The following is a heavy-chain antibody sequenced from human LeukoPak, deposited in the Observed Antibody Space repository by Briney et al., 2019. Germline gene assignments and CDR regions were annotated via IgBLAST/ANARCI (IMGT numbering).Heavy chain of an antibody. D-gene: IGHD3-22*01. Sequence: PSETLSLTCTVSGGSVNSGTYYWSWIRQPPGKGLEWIGNIYYSGSAYYNPSLKSRVTMSVDRSNNQFSLKLSSVTAADTAVYYCARGLALWTLGPGHYSLAYWGQGTLVTVSS. CDR1: GGSVNSGTYY. J-gene: IGHJ4*02. CDR3: ARGLALWTLGPGHYSLAY. V-gene: IGHV4-39*07. CDR2: IYYSGSA.